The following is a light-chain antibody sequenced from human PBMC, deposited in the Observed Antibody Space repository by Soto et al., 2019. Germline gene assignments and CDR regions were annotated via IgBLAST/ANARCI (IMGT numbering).Light chain of an antibody. CDR1: NSNLGAGYD. CDR3: QAYDYSLTAFV. V-gene: IGLV1-40*01. J-gene: IGLJ3*02. CDR2: GNR. Sequence: QSVLTQPPSVSGAPGQRGTISCTGNNSNLGAGYDVHWYQQLPGAAPKLVIFGNRNRPSGVPERFSGSKSGTSASLAITGLQAEDEADYYCQAYDYSLTAFVVGGVTKLTVL.